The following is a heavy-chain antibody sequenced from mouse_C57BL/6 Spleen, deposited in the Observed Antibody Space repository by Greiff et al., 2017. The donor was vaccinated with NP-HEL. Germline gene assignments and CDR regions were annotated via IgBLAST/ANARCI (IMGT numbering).Heavy chain of an antibody. Sequence: QVQLQQPGAELVRPGASVTLSCKASGYTFTDYEMHWVKQTPVHGLEWIGAIDPETGGTAYNQKFKGKAILTADKSSSTAYMELRSLTSEDSAVYYCTRLGYGDYKDYAMDYWGQGTSVTVSS. CDR1: GYTFTDYE. D-gene: IGHD2-13*01. CDR2: IDPETGGT. CDR3: TRLGYGDYKDYAMDY. V-gene: IGHV1-15*01. J-gene: IGHJ4*01.